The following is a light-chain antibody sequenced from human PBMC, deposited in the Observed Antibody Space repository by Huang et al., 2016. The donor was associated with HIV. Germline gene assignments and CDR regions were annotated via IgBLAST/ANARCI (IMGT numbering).Light chain of an antibody. V-gene: IGKV3-15*01. CDR2: GAS. J-gene: IGKJ2*01. Sequence: EIVMTQSPATLSVSPGERATLSCRASQSVTFNFAWYQQRFGQAPRILIYGASTRATGIPDRFSGSGSGTEFTLTISSLQSEDFAVYYCQQYNDWPYTFGQGTKLEIK. CDR1: QSVTFN. CDR3: QQYNDWPYT.